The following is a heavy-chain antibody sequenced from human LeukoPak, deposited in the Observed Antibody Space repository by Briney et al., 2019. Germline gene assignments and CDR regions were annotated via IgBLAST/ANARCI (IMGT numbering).Heavy chain of an antibody. V-gene: IGHV1-8*01. CDR3: ARGVYCSGGSCYPSVDY. CDR1: GYTSTSYD. J-gene: IGHJ4*02. D-gene: IGHD2-15*01. CDR2: MNPNSGNT. Sequence: ASVKVSCKASGYTSTSYDINWVRQATGQGLEWMGWMNPNSGNTGYAQKFQGRVTMTRNTSISTAYMELSSLRSEDTAVYYCARGVYCSGGSCYPSVDYWGQGTLVTVSS.